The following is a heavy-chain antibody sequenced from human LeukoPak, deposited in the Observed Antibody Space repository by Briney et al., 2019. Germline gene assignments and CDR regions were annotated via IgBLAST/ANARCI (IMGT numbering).Heavy chain of an antibody. Sequence: GGSLRLSCAASGFTFSSYDMHWVRQATGKGLEWVSAIGTAGDTYYPGSVKGRFTISRDNAKNSLYLQMNSLRAEDTAVYYCARAEGIRGVTYYYGMDVWGQGTTDTVSS. V-gene: IGHV3-13*01. CDR2: IGTAGDT. CDR3: ARAEGIRGVTYYYGMDV. J-gene: IGHJ6*02. D-gene: IGHD3-10*01. CDR1: GFTFSSYD.